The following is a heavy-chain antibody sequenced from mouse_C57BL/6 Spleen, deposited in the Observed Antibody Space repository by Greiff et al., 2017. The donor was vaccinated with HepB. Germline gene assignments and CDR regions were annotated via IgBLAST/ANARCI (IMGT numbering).Heavy chain of an antibody. V-gene: IGHV1-62-2*01. CDR3: ARHEDDGSSYVNYAMDY. D-gene: IGHD1-1*01. J-gene: IGHJ4*01. Sequence: VQLQQSGAELVKPGASVKLSCKASGYTFTEYTIHWVKQRSGQGLEWIGWFYPGSGSIKYNEKFKDKATLTADKSSSTVYMELSRLTSEDSAVYFCARHEDDGSSYVNYAMDYWGQGTSVTVSS. CDR1: GYTFTEYT. CDR2: FYPGSGSI.